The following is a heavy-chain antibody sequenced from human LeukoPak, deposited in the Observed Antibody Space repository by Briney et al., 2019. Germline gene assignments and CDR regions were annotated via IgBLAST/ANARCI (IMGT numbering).Heavy chain of an antibody. CDR1: GGTFSSYA. J-gene: IGHJ6*03. Sequence: ASVKVSCKASGGTFSSYAISWVRQAPGQGLEWMGGIIPIFGTANYAQKFQGRVTITADESTSTAYMELSSLRSEDTAVYYCARRQWLGYYYYMDVWAKGPRSPSP. CDR2: IIPIFGTA. D-gene: IGHD6-19*01. CDR3: ARRQWLGYYYYMDV. V-gene: IGHV1-69*13.